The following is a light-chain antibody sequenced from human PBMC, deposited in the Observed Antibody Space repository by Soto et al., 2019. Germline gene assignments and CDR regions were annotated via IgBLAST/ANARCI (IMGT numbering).Light chain of an antibody. J-gene: IGLJ1*01. CDR3: CSYTSSSTHV. CDR2: DVN. CDR1: SSDVGGYNF. Sequence: QSALTQPASVSGSAGQSITISCTGTSSDVGGYNFVSWYQQQPGKVPKLVIFDVNRRPSGVSDRFSGSKSGNTASLTISGLQAEDERDYYCCSYTSSSTHVFGSGTKLTVL. V-gene: IGLV2-14*03.